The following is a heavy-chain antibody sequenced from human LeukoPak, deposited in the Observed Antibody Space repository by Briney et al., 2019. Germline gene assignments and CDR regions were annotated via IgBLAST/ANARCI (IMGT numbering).Heavy chain of an antibody. CDR3: ARDYYDSSGSSWFDP. D-gene: IGHD3-22*01. Sequence: GRSLRLSCAASGFTLSSYSMNWVRQAPGKVLEWVSSIISSNSYIYYADSVKGRFTISRDNAKNSLYLQMNSLRAEDTAVYYCARDYYDSSGSSWFDPWGQGTLVTVSS. V-gene: IGHV3-21*01. J-gene: IGHJ5*02. CDR2: IISSNSYI. CDR1: GFTLSSYS.